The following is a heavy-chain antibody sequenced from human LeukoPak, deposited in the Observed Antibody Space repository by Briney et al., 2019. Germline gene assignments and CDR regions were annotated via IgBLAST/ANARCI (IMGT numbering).Heavy chain of an antibody. Sequence: SVKVSCKASGYTFTGYYMHWVRQAPGQGLEWMGGIIPISATANYAQKFQGRVTITADESTSTAYMELSSLRSEDTAVYYCARDRDYYDSSNYYYASGSWGQGTLVTVSS. D-gene: IGHD3-22*01. CDR3: ARDRDYYDSSNYYYASGS. J-gene: IGHJ5*02. CDR1: GYTFTGYY. CDR2: IIPISATA. V-gene: IGHV1-69*13.